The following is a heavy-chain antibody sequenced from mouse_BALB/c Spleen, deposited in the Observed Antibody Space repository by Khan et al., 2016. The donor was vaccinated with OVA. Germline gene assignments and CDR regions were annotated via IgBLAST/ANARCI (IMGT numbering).Heavy chain of an antibody. CDR1: GFTFSSYA. J-gene: IGHJ2*01. CDR2: FSSGGSLT. CDR3: ARVYFGYFDY. V-gene: IGHV5-9-3*01. Sequence: EVELVESGGGLVKPGGSLKFSCEASGFTFSSYAMSWVRQPPEKRLEWVATFSSGGSLTYYPASVQGRFTISRDHGKKPLYLLMSSFRAEDTAKYYCARVYFGYFDYWGQGTTLTVSA. D-gene: IGHD2-3*01.